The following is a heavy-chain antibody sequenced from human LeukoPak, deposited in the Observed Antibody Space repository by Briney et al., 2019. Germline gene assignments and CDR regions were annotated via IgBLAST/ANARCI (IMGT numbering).Heavy chain of an antibody. J-gene: IGHJ4*02. Sequence: GGSLRLSCAASGFTFSNYSMNWVRQAPGKGLEWLSYISPSSGTIKYADSVKGRFTISRDNVKNSLHLQMNSLRVEHTARYYCVRGSTGYYYGFEFWGQGTLLTVSS. CDR3: VRGSTGYYYGFEF. CDR2: ISPSSGTI. V-gene: IGHV3-48*01. D-gene: IGHD3-22*01. CDR1: GFTFSNYS.